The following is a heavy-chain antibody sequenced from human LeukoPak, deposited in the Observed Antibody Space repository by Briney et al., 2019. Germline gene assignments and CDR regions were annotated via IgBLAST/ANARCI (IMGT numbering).Heavy chain of an antibody. J-gene: IGHJ4*02. D-gene: IGHD1-26*01. V-gene: IGHV4-30-4*01. CDR3: ARLSGSYWAYFDY. Sequence: IGYIYYSGSTYYNPSLKSRVTISVDTSKNQFSLKLSSVTAADTAVYYCARLSGSYWAYFDYWGQGTLVTVSS. CDR2: IYYSGST.